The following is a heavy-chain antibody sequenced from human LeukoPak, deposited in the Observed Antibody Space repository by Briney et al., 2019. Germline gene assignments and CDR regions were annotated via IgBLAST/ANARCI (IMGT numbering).Heavy chain of an antibody. CDR3: ARGDYSSRSNAFDI. J-gene: IGHJ3*02. CDR2: ISSSSSYI. Sequence: GGSLRLSCAASGFTFSSYSMNWVRQAPGKGLEWVSSISSSSSYIYYADSVKGRFTISGDNAKNSLYLQMNSLRAEDTAVYYCARGDYSSRSNAFDICGQGTMVTVSS. CDR1: GFTFSSYS. D-gene: IGHD6-13*01. V-gene: IGHV3-21*01.